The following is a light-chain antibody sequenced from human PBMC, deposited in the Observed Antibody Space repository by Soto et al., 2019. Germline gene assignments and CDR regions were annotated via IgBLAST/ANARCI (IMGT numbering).Light chain of an antibody. Sequence: DIQMTQSPSSLSASLGDTVTISCRASQGISNSLAWFQQKPGRVPQFLIYAASTLQPGVPPRFSGSGSGTDFTLTISRQQPEDVATYYCQNYNSAPLTFGPGTRVDIK. CDR1: QGISNS. CDR3: QNYNSAPLT. V-gene: IGKV1-27*01. J-gene: IGKJ3*01. CDR2: AAS.